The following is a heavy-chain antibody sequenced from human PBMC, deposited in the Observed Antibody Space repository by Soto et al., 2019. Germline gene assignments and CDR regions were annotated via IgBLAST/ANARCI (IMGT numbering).Heavy chain of an antibody. CDR3: AKEDIVVVPAAITYYYYGMDV. CDR2: IIPIFGTA. J-gene: IGHJ6*02. V-gene: IGHV1-69*13. D-gene: IGHD2-2*02. Sequence: SVKVSCKASGGTFSSYAISWVRQAPGQGLEWMGGIIPIFGTANYAQRFQGRVTITADESTSTAYMELSSLRSEDTAVYYCAKEDIVVVPAAITYYYYGMDVWGQGTTVTVSS. CDR1: GGTFSSYA.